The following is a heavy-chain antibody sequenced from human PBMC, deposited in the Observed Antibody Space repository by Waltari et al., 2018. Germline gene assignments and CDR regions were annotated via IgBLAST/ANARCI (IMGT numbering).Heavy chain of an antibody. CDR3: ARDRGGNYSPGAFDI. CDR2: IYYSGST. V-gene: IGHV4-59*01. CDR1: GGSISSYY. J-gene: IGHJ3*02. Sequence: QVQLQESGPGLVKPSETLSLTCTVSGGSISSYYWSWIRQPPGKGLEWIGYIYYSGSTNDNPSLKSRVPISVDTSKNQFSLKLSSVTAADTAVYYCARDRGGNYSPGAFDIWGQGTMVTVSS. D-gene: IGHD2-15*01.